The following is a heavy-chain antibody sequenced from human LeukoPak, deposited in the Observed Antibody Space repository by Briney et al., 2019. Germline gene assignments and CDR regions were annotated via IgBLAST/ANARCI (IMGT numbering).Heavy chain of an antibody. J-gene: IGHJ4*02. V-gene: IGHV1-2*02. D-gene: IGHD3-3*01. Sequence: ASVKVSCKASGYTFTGYYMHWVRQAPGQGLEWMGWINPNSGGTNYAQKFQGRVTMTRDTSISTAYMELSRLRSDDTAVYYCARGQQGQVWLESYDIWSGYYPIFDYWGQGTLVTVSS. CDR2: INPNSGGT. CDR3: ARGQQGQVWLESYDIWSGYYPIFDY. CDR1: GYTFTGYY.